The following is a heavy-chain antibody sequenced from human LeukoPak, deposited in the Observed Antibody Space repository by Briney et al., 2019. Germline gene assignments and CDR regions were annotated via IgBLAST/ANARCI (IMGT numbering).Heavy chain of an antibody. Sequence: GAPLRLTQAPTAPTISSYKSSVRQAPGKGLEWVSVIYSGGSIYYADSVKGRFTISRDKSKNTLYLQMNSLRAEDTAVYYCARPPYGGVDYWGQGILVTVCS. J-gene: IGHJ4*02. CDR2: IYSGGSI. D-gene: IGHD4-23*01. V-gene: IGHV3-66*04. CDR3: ARPPYGGVDY. CDR1: APTISSY.